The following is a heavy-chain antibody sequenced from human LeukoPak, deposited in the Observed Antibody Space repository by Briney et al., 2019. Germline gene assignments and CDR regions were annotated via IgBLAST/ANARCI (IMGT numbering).Heavy chain of an antibody. D-gene: IGHD3-22*01. V-gene: IGHV1-3*03. CDR3: AREGYSYGTYHDSSGYLDY. Sequence: ASVKVSCKASGYTFTSYAMHWVRQAPGQRLEWMGWINAGNGNTKYSQEFQGRVTITRDTSASTAYMELSSLRSEDMAVYYCAREGYSYGTYHDSSGYLDYWGQGTLVTVSS. CDR2: INAGNGNT. J-gene: IGHJ4*02. CDR1: GYTFTSYA.